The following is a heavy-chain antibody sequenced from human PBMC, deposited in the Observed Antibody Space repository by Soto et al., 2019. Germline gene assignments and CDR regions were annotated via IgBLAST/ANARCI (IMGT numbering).Heavy chain of an antibody. V-gene: IGHV4-30-4*01. CDR1: GGSIRSGDYY. Sequence: QVQLQESGPGLVKPSQTLSLTCTVSGGSIRSGDYYWSWIRQPPGKGLEWIGYIYYSGITYYNPSLRSPVTISVDTSKNQFSLKLTSVTAADTAVYYCARVSGSYYEFDYWGQGTLVTVS. J-gene: IGHJ4*02. D-gene: IGHD1-26*01. CDR2: IYYSGIT. CDR3: ARVSGSYYEFDY.